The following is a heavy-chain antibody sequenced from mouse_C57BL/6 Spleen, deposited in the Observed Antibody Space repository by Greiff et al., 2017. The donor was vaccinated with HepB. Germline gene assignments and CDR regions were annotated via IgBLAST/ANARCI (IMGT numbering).Heavy chain of an antibody. CDR3: AREGDYYGSSLFDY. D-gene: IGHD1-1*01. J-gene: IGHJ2*01. Sequence: EVKLMESGPELVKPGASVKIPCKASGYTFTDYNMDWVKQSHGKSLEWIGDINPNNGGTIYNQKFKGKATLTVDKSSSTAYMELRSLTSEDTAVYYCAREGDYYGSSLFDYWGQGTTLTVSS. V-gene: IGHV1-18*01. CDR2: INPNNGGT. CDR1: GYTFTDYN.